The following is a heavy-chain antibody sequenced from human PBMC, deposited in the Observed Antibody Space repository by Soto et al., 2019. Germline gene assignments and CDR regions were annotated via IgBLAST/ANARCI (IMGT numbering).Heavy chain of an antibody. J-gene: IGHJ4*02. Sequence: PGGSLRLSCAASGFTFSSYDMHWVRQATGKGLEWVSAIGTAGDTYYPGSVKGRFTISRENAKNSLYLQMNSLRAGDTAVYYCARKAVAGDFDYWGQGXLVTVSS. CDR1: GFTFSSYD. CDR2: IGTAGDT. CDR3: ARKAVAGDFDY. D-gene: IGHD6-19*01. V-gene: IGHV3-13*01.